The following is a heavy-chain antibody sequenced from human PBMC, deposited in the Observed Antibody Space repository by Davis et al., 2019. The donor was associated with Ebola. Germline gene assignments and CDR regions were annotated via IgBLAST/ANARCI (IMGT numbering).Heavy chain of an antibody. D-gene: IGHD3-22*01. CDR1: GFTFSSYA. Sequence: GESLKISCAASGFTFSSYAMSWVRQAPGKGLEWVSYISSSSSYTNYADSVKGRFTISRDNAKNSLYLQMNSLRAEDTAVYYCARDGRDYYDSSGYTYWGQGTLVTVSS. CDR2: ISSSSSYT. V-gene: IGHV3-21*05. J-gene: IGHJ4*02. CDR3: ARDGRDYYDSSGYTY.